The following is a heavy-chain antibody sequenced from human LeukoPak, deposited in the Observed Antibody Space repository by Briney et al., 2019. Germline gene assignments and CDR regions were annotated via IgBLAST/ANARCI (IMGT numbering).Heavy chain of an antibody. D-gene: IGHD3-22*01. J-gene: IGHJ4*02. V-gene: IGHV3-23*01. Sequence: PGGSLRLSCAASGFTFSSYAVSWVRQAPGKGLEWVSAISGSGGSTYYADSVKGRFTISRDNSKNTLYLQMNSLRAEDTAVYYCAKDRYYDSSGPWGWYFDYWGQGTLVTVSS. CDR3: AKDRYYDSSGPWGWYFDY. CDR2: ISGSGGST. CDR1: GFTFSSYA.